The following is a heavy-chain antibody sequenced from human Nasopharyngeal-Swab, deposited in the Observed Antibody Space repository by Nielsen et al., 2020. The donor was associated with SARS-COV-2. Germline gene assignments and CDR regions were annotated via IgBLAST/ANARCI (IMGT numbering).Heavy chain of an antibody. CDR2: ISYDGSNK. CDR3: AKGMLQGMDY. V-gene: IGHV3-30*18. Sequence: GRSLRLSCAASGFTFSSYGMHWVRQAPGKGLEWVAVISYDGSNKYYADSVKGRFTISRDNSKNTLYLQMNSLRAEDTAVYYCAKGMLQGMDYWGQGTLVTVSS. CDR1: GFTFSSYG. J-gene: IGHJ4*02. D-gene: IGHD2-8*01.